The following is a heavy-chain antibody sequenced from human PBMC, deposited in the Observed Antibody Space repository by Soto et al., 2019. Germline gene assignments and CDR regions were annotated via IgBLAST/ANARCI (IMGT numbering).Heavy chain of an antibody. V-gene: IGHV1-69*02. Sequence: QVQLVQSGAEVKKPGSSVKVSCKASGGTFSSYTISWVRQAPGQGLEWMGRIIPVLGIANYAQKFQGRVTITADKSTSTAYMELSSLRSEDTAVYYCAILTPNDYSYFDLWGRGTLVTVSS. D-gene: IGHD1-1*01. CDR3: AILTPNDYSYFDL. J-gene: IGHJ2*01. CDR2: IIPVLGIA. CDR1: GGTFSSYT.